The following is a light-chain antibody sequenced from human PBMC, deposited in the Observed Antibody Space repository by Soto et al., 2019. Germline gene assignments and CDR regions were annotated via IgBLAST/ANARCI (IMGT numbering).Light chain of an antibody. Sequence: EILMTQSPVTLSVSPGERATLSCRASQSVSSNLAWYQQKPGQAPSLLIYGAFTRATGIPARFRGTGSGTEFPLSISSRQSEDFALYYCQQYNDWPLTFGQGTKVEI. CDR1: QSVSSN. J-gene: IGKJ1*01. CDR3: QQYNDWPLT. CDR2: GAF. V-gene: IGKV3-15*01.